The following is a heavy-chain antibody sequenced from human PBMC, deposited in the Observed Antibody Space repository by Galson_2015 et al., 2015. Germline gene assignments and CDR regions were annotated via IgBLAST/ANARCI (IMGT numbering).Heavy chain of an antibody. CDR1: GFTFSSYA. V-gene: IGHV3-23*01. D-gene: IGHD6-13*01. CDR3: AKDMTASSSWFQPRLNPDY. J-gene: IGHJ4*02. Sequence: SLRLSCAASGFTFSSYAMSWVRQAPGKGLEWVSAISGSGGSTYYADSVKGRFTISRDNSKNTLYLQMNSLRAEDTAVYYCAKDMTASSSWFQPRLNPDYWGQGTLVTVSS. CDR2: ISGSGGST.